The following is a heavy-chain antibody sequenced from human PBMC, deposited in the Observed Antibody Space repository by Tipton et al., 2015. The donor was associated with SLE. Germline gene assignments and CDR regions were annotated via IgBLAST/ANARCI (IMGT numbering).Heavy chain of an antibody. D-gene: IGHD3-16*01. CDR2: IYQSGLI. Sequence: TLSLTCDVSGGSVGSYYWSWVRQIPGKGLEWIGYIYQSGLIALNPSLESRITLSIDTSRNQFSLKLTSMSAADTAVYYCARDLGAGWGGHWYFDLWGRGTLLTVSS. CDR1: GGSVGSYY. CDR3: ARDLGAGWGGHWYFDL. J-gene: IGHJ2*01. V-gene: IGHV4-59*02.